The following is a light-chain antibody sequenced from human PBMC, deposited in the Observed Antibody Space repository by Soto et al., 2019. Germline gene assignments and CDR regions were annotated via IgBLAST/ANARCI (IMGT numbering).Light chain of an antibody. Sequence: QTVLTQPRSVSGSPGESVTISCTGTSGDVGYYNYVSWYQQHPGKVPKLMIYDVSKRPSGVPDRFSGSKSGNTASLTISGLQSEDEADYYCCSYAGTLGVFGTGTKVTVL. V-gene: IGLV2-11*01. CDR1: SGDVGYYNY. CDR3: CSYAGTLGV. CDR2: DVS. J-gene: IGLJ1*01.